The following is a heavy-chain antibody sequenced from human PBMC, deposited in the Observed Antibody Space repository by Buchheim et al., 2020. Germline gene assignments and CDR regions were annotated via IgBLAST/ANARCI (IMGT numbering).Heavy chain of an antibody. CDR3: ARAHSGYDFPYYFDY. V-gene: IGHV3-33*01. Sequence: QVQLVESGGGVVQPGRSLRLSCAASGFTFSSYGMHWVRPAPGKGLEWVAAIWYDGSNKYYADFVKGRFTISRDNSKNTLYLQMNSLRAEDTAVYYCARAHSGYDFPYYFDYWGQGTL. D-gene: IGHD5-12*01. CDR2: IWYDGSNK. J-gene: IGHJ4*02. CDR1: GFTFSSYG.